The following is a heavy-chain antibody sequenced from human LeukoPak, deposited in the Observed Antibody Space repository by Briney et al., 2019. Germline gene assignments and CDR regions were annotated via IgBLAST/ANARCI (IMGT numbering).Heavy chain of an antibody. V-gene: IGHV4-61*09. CDR3: ARGHSNTWYGGNWFDP. J-gene: IGHJ5*02. Sequence: PSETLSLTCTVSGGSISSGSYYCSWIRQPAGKGLEWIGHIYKSGSTNYNPSLKSRVAVSVDTSKNHFSLQLNSVTPEDTALYYCARGHSNTWYGGNWFDPWGQGTLVTVSS. CDR2: IYKSGST. D-gene: IGHD6-13*01. CDR1: GGSISSGSYY.